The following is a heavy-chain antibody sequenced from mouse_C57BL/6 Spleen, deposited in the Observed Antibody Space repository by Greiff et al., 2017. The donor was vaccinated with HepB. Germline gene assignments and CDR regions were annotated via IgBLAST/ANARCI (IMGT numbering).Heavy chain of an antibody. CDR2: IDPSDSYT. CDR1: GYTFTSYW. D-gene: IGHD1-1*01. Sequence: QVQLQQPGAELVMPGASVKLSCKASGYTFTSYWMHWVKQRPGQGLEWIGEIDPSDSYTNYNHKFKGKSTLTVDKSSSTADMQLSSLTAEDSAVYYCARTDGSSYWFAYWGQGTLVTVSA. J-gene: IGHJ3*01. V-gene: IGHV1-69*01. CDR3: ARTDGSSYWFAY.